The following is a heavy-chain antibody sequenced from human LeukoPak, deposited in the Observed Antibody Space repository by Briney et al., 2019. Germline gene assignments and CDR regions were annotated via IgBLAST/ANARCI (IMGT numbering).Heavy chain of an antibody. D-gene: IGHD3-9*01. V-gene: IGHV1-18*01. Sequence: ASVKVSCKASGYTFTSYAMNWVRQAPGQGLEWLGWISTYDDNIKYAQSLQGRLTLTIDTSTSTAYMELRSLTSDDTAVYYCARETYSNILTGTDYWGPGTLVTVSS. CDR1: GYTFTSYA. J-gene: IGHJ4*02. CDR2: ISTYDDNI. CDR3: ARETYSNILTGTDY.